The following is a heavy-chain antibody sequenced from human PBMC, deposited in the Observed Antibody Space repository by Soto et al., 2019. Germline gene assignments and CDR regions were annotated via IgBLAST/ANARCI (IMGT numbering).Heavy chain of an antibody. CDR1: GFTFSDSG. D-gene: IGHD6-19*01. Sequence: QVQLVESGGGVVQPGRSLRLSCAASGFTFSDSGMHWVRQAPGRGLEWVAVIWYDGSNKYYADSVKGRFTISRDNSKNTLYLQMNSLRAEDTAVYYCARDRPPYSSAWYGTRVTGFDYWGQGTLVTVSS. V-gene: IGHV3-33*01. CDR3: ARDRPPYSSAWYGTRVTGFDY. CDR2: IWYDGSNK. J-gene: IGHJ4*02.